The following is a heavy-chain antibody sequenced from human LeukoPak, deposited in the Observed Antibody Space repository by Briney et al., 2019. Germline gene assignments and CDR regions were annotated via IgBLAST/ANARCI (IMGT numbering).Heavy chain of an antibody. CDR3: VRSDNSGYYPRTLDY. Sequence: GASVKVSCKASGYTFSAYGFSWVRQAPGQGLEWMGWISTYNGNRNYAQKFQGRVTVTTDTSTSTAYMELRSLRSDDTAMYYCVRSDNSGYYPRTLDYWGQGTLVTVSS. V-gene: IGHV1-18*01. J-gene: IGHJ4*02. D-gene: IGHD3-22*01. CDR2: ISTYNGNR. CDR1: GYTFSAYG.